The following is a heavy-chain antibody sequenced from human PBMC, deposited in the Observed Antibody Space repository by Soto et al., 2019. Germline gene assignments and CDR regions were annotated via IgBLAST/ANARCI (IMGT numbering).Heavy chain of an antibody. D-gene: IGHD5-12*01. CDR2: IYYSGST. V-gene: IGHV4-59*01. Sequence: PSETMPLTWTVAGGSISGYGWSWIRQPPGKGLEWIGYIYYSGSTNYNPSLKSRVTISVDTPKNQFSLKLTSVTAADTAVYYCARGVATIGPWGQGTLVTVSS. CDR3: ARGVATIGP. CDR1: GGSISGYG. J-gene: IGHJ5*02.